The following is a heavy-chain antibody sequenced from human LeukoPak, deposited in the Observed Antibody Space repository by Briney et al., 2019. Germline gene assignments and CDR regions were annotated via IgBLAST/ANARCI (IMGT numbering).Heavy chain of an antibody. CDR2: IYYSGST. CDR3: ARGRRDDFWSGYSLFDY. CDR1: GGSISSSSYY. V-gene: IGHV4-30-4*08. J-gene: IGHJ4*02. Sequence: SETLSLTCTVSGGSISSSSYYWGWIRQPPGKGLEWIGYIYYSGSTYYNPSLKSRVTISVDTSKNQFSLKLSSVTAADTAVYYCARGRRDDFWSGYSLFDYWGQGTLVTVSS. D-gene: IGHD3-3*01.